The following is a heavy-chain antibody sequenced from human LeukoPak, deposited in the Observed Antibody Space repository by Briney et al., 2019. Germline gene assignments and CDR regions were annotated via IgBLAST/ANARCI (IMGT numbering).Heavy chain of an antibody. CDR1: GDSFSSYV. CDR2: IIQILDVA. Sequence: GSSVKVSCKASGDSFSSYVFTWVRVAPGQGLEWMGRIIQILDVANFAQKFKGRVSITADKSTNTAHLELSNMRSEDTAVYYCTREGFYSPDPSSYHRLPFDIWGKGTVVIVPS. D-gene: IGHD3-16*02. V-gene: IGHV1-69*04. CDR3: TREGFYSPDPSSYHRLPFDI. J-gene: IGHJ3*02.